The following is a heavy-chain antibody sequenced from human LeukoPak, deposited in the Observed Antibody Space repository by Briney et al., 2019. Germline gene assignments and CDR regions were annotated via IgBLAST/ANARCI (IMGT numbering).Heavy chain of an antibody. D-gene: IGHD1-26*01. CDR2: ISSSSSYI. Sequence: PGGSLRLSCAASGFTFSSYSMNWVRQAPGKGLEWVSSISSSSSYIYYADSVKGRFTISRDNAKNSLYLQMNSLRAEDTAVYYCARVRSEGGSNLFDAFDIWGQGTMVTVSS. CDR3: ARVRSEGGSNLFDAFDI. V-gene: IGHV3-21*01. J-gene: IGHJ3*02. CDR1: GFTFSSYS.